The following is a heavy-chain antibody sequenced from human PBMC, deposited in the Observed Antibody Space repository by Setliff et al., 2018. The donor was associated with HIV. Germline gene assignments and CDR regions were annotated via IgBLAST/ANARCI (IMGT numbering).Heavy chain of an antibody. J-gene: IGHJ4*02. CDR3: TRAQIAAPRPFDY. Sequence: SETLSLTCAVYGGAFNGYYWTWIRQSPGRGLEWIGGINHKGVTNYSPSLMRRATISAETSKNQFSLRLSSVTAADTALYFCTRAQIAAPRPFDYWGQGTLVTV. CDR2: INHKGVT. CDR1: GGAFNGYY. D-gene: IGHD2-21*01. V-gene: IGHV4-34*01.